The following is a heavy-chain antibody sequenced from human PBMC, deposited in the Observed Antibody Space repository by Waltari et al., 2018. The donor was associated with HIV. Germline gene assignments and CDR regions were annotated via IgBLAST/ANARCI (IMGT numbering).Heavy chain of an antibody. CDR2: IYPGDSDT. J-gene: IGHJ3*02. D-gene: IGHD3-3*01. CDR1: GYSFTSYW. Sequence: EVQLVQSGAEVKKPGESLKISCKGSGYSFTSYWIGWVRQMPGKGLEWMGIIYPGDSDTRYSPSFQGQVTISADKSISTAYLQWSSLKASDTAMYYCARRNYDFWSGFQAAFDIWGQGTMVTVSS. CDR3: ARRNYDFWSGFQAAFDI. V-gene: IGHV5-51*01.